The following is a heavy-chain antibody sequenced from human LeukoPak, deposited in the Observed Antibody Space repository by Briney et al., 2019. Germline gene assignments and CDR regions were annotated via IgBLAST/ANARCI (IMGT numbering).Heavy chain of an antibody. CDR2: VYYIGST. V-gene: IGHV4-39*07. CDR3: AREDAEQMDNSFDI. D-gene: IGHD5-24*01. CDR1: GDSISRSSDY. Sequence: PETLSLTCTVSGDSISRSSDYWGWIRQPPGKGPEWIGSVYYIGSTFYNPSLKSRLTISIDTSKNQFSLKLRSVTAADTAVYYCAREDAEQMDNSFDIWGQGTMVTVSS. J-gene: IGHJ3*02.